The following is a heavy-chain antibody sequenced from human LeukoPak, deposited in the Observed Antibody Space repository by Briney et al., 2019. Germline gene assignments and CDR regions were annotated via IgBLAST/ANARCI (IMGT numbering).Heavy chain of an antibody. D-gene: IGHD4-17*01. CDR1: GYTFTGYY. V-gene: IGHV1-2*02. Sequence: ASVKVSCKASGYTFTGYYMHWVRQAPGQGLEWMGWINPNSGGTNYAQKFQGRVTMTRDTSISTGYMELSSLRSDDTAVYYCARDPGGIVRTLTTVTTTVTTAFDYWGQGTLVTVSS. J-gene: IGHJ4*02. CDR2: INPNSGGT. CDR3: ARDPGGIVRTLTTVTTTVTTAFDY.